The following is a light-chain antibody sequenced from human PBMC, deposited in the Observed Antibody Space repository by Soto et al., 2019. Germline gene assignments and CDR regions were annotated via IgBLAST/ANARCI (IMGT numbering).Light chain of an antibody. CDR1: QGISNY. V-gene: IGKV1-27*01. CDR3: QKYSSAPYT. CDR2: AAS. J-gene: IGKJ2*01. Sequence: DIQVTQSPSSLSASVGDRVTITCRASQGISNYLAWYQQKPGKVPELLISAASTLQSGVPSRFSGSGSGTDFTLTISSLQPEDVATYYCQKYSSAPYTVSQGTKLEIK.